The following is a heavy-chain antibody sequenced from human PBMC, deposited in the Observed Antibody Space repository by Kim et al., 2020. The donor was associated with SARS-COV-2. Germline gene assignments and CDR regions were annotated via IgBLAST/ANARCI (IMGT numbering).Heavy chain of an antibody. D-gene: IGHD6-13*01. CDR1: GFTFSSYG. Sequence: GGSLRLSCAASGFTFSSYGMHWVRQAPGKGLEWVAVIWYDGSNKYYADSVKGRFTISRDNSKNTLYLQMNSLRAEDTAVYYCARDLDGSTGAAGGTVYYYYGMDVWGQGTTVTVS. CDR2: IWYDGSNK. J-gene: IGHJ6*02. CDR3: ARDLDGSTGAAGGTVYYYYGMDV. V-gene: IGHV3-33*01.